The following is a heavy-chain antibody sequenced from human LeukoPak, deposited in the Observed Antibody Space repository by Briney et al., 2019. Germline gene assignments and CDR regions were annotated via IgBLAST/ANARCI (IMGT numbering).Heavy chain of an antibody. CDR3: AKSRENYYGYYAMDV. V-gene: IGHV3-30*18. CDR2: ISYDGRNT. CDR1: GFTFTNYG. D-gene: IGHD3-10*01. J-gene: IGHJ6*02. Sequence: GRSLRLSCAASGFTFTNYGMHWVRQAPGKGLEWVAAISYDGRNTYYEDSVRGRFTISRDNSKNTLYLQTNSLRAEDTAVYYCAKSRENYYGYYAMDVWGQGTTLTVSS.